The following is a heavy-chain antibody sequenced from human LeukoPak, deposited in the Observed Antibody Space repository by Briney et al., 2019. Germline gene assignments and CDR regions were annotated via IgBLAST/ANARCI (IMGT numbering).Heavy chain of an antibody. Sequence: GGSLRLSCAASGFIFSSYGMHWVRQAPGKGLEWVAVIWYDGSNKYYADSVKGRFTISRDNSKNTLYLQMNSLRAEDTAVYYCAIWPGYYDSSGTTLDYWGQGTLVTVSS. CDR3: AIWPGYYDSSGTTLDY. V-gene: IGHV3-33*01. CDR2: IWYDGSNK. D-gene: IGHD3-22*01. CDR1: GFIFSSYG. J-gene: IGHJ4*02.